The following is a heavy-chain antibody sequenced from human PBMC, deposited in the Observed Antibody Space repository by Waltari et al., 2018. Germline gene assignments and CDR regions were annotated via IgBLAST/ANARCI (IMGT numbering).Heavy chain of an antibody. CDR1: GFTFRSYG. V-gene: IGHV3-33*01. CDR3: AREAIAVGGGPGLDY. Sequence: QVQLVESGGGVVQPGRSLRFSCAASGFTFRSYGMHWFRPAPGKGLEWVAVKWDDRCKKYYADSVKGRVTISRDNSKNTLYLQMNSLRGEDTAVYYCAREAIAVGGGPGLDYWGQGTLVTVSS. J-gene: IGHJ4*02. D-gene: IGHD6-19*01. CDR2: KWDDRCKK.